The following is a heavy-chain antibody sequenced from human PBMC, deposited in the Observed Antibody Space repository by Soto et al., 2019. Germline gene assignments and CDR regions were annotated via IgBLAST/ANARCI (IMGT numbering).Heavy chain of an antibody. V-gene: IGHV6-1*01. D-gene: IGHD3-9*01. CDR3: ARESEGHFDWLLTRFDY. CDR1: GDSVSSNSAA. J-gene: IGHJ4*02. Sequence: SHTLSLTCAISGDSVSSNSAAWNWIRQSPSRGLEWLGRTYYRSKWYNDYAVSVKSRITINPDTSKNQFSLQLNSVTPEDTAVYYCARESEGHFDWLLTRFDYWGQGTLVTVSS. CDR2: TYYRSKWYN.